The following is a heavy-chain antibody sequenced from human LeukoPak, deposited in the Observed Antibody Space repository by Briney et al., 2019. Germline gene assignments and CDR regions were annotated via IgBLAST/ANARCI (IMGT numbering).Heavy chain of an antibody. CDR3: ARGRPHGNDY. D-gene: IGHD4-23*01. Sequence: LPGGSLRLSCAASRFTFSSYWMSWVRQAPGKGLEWVANIKQDGSEKYYVDSVKGRFSISRDNAKNTLYLQMNSLRVEDTAVYYCARGRPHGNDYWGQGTLVTISS. V-gene: IGHV3-7*01. CDR2: IKQDGSEK. CDR1: RFTFSSYW. J-gene: IGHJ4*02.